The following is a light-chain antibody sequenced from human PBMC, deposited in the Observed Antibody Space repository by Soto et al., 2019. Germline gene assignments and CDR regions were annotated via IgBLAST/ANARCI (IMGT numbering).Light chain of an antibody. V-gene: IGKV3-20*01. CDR3: QQQGT. Sequence: EIVLTQFPGTLSLSPGERATLSCRPSQSLSSSYLVWYQQKPGQAPRLLIYAASRRATGIPDRFSGSGSATAYTLTSSRLEPEDSAVYYGQQQGTFGQGTKLEIK. CDR2: AAS. CDR1: QSLSSSY. J-gene: IGKJ2*01.